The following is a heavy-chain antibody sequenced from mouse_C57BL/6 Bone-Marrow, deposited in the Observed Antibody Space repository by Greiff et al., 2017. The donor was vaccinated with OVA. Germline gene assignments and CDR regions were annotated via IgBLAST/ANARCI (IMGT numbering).Heavy chain of an antibody. CDR1: GYTFTSYG. J-gene: IGHJ2*01. V-gene: IGHV1-81*01. Sequence: VKLVESGAELARPGASVKLSCKASGYTFTSYGISWVKQRTGQGLEWIGEIYPRSGNTYYNEKFKGKATLTADKSSSAAYMELRSLTSEDSAVYFGTRDSYLSLDYWGQGTTLTVSS. CDR3: TRDSYLSLDY. D-gene: IGHD6-2*01. CDR2: IYPRSGNT.